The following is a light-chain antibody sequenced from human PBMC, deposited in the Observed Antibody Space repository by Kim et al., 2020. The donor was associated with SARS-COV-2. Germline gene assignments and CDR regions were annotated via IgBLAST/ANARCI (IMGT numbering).Light chain of an antibody. V-gene: IGLV3-25*03. Sequence: SPGQTARITCSGHALANQVAYCYQLRPGQAPVLAIYKDTERTSGIPERFSGSTSGTTVTLTISGVQAEDEADYYCQSADTTGTSVLFGGGTKLTVL. CDR2: KDT. CDR1: ALANQV. CDR3: QSADTTGTSVL. J-gene: IGLJ2*01.